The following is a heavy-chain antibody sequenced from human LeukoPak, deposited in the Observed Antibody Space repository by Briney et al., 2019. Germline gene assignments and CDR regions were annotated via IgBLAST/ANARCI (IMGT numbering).Heavy chain of an antibody. Sequence: PRGSLRLSCAASGFTFPTYAMAWVRQAPGKGLEWVSSISGGAAGTYYAPSVKGRFTVSRDNDKNALYLQMDGLTAADTALYYCARVRGVGTHIWLLPWNLWGQGTLVSVSS. CDR1: GFTFPTYA. J-gene: IGHJ5*02. CDR2: ISGGAAGT. CDR3: ARVRGVGTHIWLLPWNL. D-gene: IGHD2-21*02. V-gene: IGHV3-23*01.